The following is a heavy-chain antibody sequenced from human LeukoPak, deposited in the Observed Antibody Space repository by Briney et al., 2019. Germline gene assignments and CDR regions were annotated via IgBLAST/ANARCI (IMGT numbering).Heavy chain of an antibody. CDR1: GYIFTTYA. CDR2: ISAFNGNA. V-gene: IGHV1-18*01. J-gene: IGHJ6*02. CDR3: AREFKPPGMSMIADFYGMDV. Sequence: ASVKVSCKASGYIFTTYAITWVRQAPGQGLEWMGGISAFNGNANYAQKFQGRVTLTTDTSTRTAYMELRSLRSDDTAVYFCAREFKPPGMSMIADFYGMDVWGQGTTVTVSS. D-gene: IGHD3-22*01.